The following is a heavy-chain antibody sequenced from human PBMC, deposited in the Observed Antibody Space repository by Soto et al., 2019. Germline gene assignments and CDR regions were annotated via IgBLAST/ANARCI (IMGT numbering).Heavy chain of an antibody. D-gene: IGHD5-12*01. Sequence: PGGSLRLSCAASGFTFISYAMHWVRQAPGKGLEWVAVISYDGSNKYYADSVKGRFTISRNNSKNTLYLQMNSLRAEDTAVYYCARGISVATIKNLDYYYGMDVWGQGTTVTVSS. CDR1: GFTFISYA. J-gene: IGHJ6*02. CDR3: ARGISVATIKNLDYYYGMDV. CDR2: ISYDGSNK. V-gene: IGHV3-30-3*01.